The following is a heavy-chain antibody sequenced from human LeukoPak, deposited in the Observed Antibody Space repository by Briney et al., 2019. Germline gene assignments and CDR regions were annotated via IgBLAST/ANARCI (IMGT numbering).Heavy chain of an antibody. V-gene: IGHV4-39*01. CDR2: IYSSGST. CDR1: GASVSGSPYY. CDR3: AKSGGYGLIDY. D-gene: IGHD1-26*01. J-gene: IGHJ4*02. Sequence: SETLSLTRTVSGASVSGSPYYWGWIRQPPGKGLEWIGSIYSSGSTYYNASPQSRVTISIETSKNQISLRLNSVTAADTAIYYCAKSGGYGLIDYWGQGTLVTVSS.